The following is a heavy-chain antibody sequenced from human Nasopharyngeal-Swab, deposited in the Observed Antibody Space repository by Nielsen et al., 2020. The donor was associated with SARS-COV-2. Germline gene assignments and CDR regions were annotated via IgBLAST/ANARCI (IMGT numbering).Heavy chain of an antibody. CDR3: AKDRGTVGVSVKGFDL. CDR1: GFTFSSFG. J-gene: IGHJ2*01. Sequence: GESLKISCAASGFTFSSFGMHWVRQAPGKGPEWVAFIAHDASNEYYGDSVKGRFSISRDSSKNTLYLQMDSLRGEDTAVYYCAKDRGTVGVSVKGFDLWGRGTLVTVSS. V-gene: IGHV3-30*18. D-gene: IGHD1-26*01. CDR2: IAHDASNE.